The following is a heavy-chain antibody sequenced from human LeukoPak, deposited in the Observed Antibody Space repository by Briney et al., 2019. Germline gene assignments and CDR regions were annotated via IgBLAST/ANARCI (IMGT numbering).Heavy chain of an antibody. Sequence: SETLSLTCAVYGGSLSGYYWSWVRQPPGKGMEWVGEINHSGSTNYNPSLNSRVTISVDTSKNQFSLKLSSVTAADTAVYYCARAVLGRYYYYYYMDVWGKGTTVTVSS. CDR3: ARAVLGRYYYYYYMDV. V-gene: IGHV4-34*01. J-gene: IGHJ6*03. CDR1: GGSLSGYY. D-gene: IGHD7-27*01. CDR2: INHSGST.